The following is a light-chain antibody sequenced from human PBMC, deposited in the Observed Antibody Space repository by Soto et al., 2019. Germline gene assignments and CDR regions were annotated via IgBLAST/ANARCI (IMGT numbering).Light chain of an antibody. CDR2: ATS. V-gene: IGKV1-39*01. CDR3: QQTYNYPWT. J-gene: IGKJ1*01. CDR1: RRISSDY. Sequence: DIQMTQSPSSLSASVGDRVIITCRASRRISSDYLSWYQQNPGKAPKLLIYATSSLQSGVPSRFSGSGSGADFTLTISSLQPEDFATYYCQQTYNYPWTFGQGTKVEIK.